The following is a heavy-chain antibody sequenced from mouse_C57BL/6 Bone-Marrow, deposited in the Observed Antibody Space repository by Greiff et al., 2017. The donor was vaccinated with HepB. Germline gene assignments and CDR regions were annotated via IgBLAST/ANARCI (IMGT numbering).Heavy chain of an antibody. D-gene: IGHD1-1*01. CDR3: VATVVATPFAY. CDR2: IRSKSNNYAT. V-gene: IGHV10-1*01. Sequence: EVQLVESGGGLVQPKGSLKLSCAASGFSFNTYAMNWVRQAPGKGLEWVARIRSKSNNYATYYADSVKDRFTISRDDSESMLYLQMNNLKTEDTAMYYCVATVVATPFAYWGQGTLVTVSA. J-gene: IGHJ3*01. CDR1: GFSFNTYA.